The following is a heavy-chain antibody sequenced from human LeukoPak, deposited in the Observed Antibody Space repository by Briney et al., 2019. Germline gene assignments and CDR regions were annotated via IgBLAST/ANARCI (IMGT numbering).Heavy chain of an antibody. V-gene: IGHV4-59*01. Sequence: SETLSLTCTVSGGSISSYYWSWIRQPPGKGLEWIGYIYYSGSTNYNPSLKSRVTISVDTSKNQFSLKLSSVTAADTAVYYCARSLGYCGGDCYYDAFDIWGQGTMVTVSS. CDR3: ARSLGYCGGDCYYDAFDI. CDR1: GGSISSYY. J-gene: IGHJ3*02. D-gene: IGHD2-21*02. CDR2: IYYSGST.